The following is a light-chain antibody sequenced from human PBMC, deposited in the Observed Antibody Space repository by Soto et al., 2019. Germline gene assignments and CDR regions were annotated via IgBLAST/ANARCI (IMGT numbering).Light chain of an antibody. J-gene: IGLJ2*01. CDR3: QSYDSRLSGYVV. CDR1: SSNIGAGYD. Sequence: QPVLTQPPSVSGAPGQRVTISCTGSSSNIGAGYDVHWYQQLPGTAPKLLIYGSSNRPSGVPDRFSGSKSGTSASLAITGLQAEDEADYYCQSYDSRLSGYVVFGGGTKLTVL. V-gene: IGLV1-40*01. CDR2: GSS.